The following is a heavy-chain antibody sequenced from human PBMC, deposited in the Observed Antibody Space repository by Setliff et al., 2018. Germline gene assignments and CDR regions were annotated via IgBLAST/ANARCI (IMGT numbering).Heavy chain of an antibody. CDR1: GFAFSNAW. D-gene: IGHD6-19*01. CDR3: AKDYQSDSGWDIDY. Sequence: PGGSLRLSCAASGFAFSNAWMSWVRQAPGKGLEWVGRIKSKTDGGTTDYAAPVKGRFTISRDDSKNTMYLQMNSLRAEDTAIYYCAKDYQSDSGWDIDYWGQGTLVTVSS. J-gene: IGHJ4*02. V-gene: IGHV3-15*01. CDR2: IKSKTDGGTT.